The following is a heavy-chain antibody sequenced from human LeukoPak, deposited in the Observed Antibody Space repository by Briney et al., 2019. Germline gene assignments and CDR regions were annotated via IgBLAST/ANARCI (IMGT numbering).Heavy chain of an antibody. Sequence: GSLRLSCAASGFTFSDHYIDWVRQAPGKGLEWVGRTRNKANSYTTEYAASVKGRFTIARDDSKNSLYLQMNSLKTEDTAVYYCARQLCTNGICYRHFDYWGQGTLVTVSS. D-gene: IGHD2-8*01. CDR2: TRNKANSYTT. CDR1: GFTFSDHY. V-gene: IGHV3-72*01. J-gene: IGHJ4*02. CDR3: ARQLCTNGICYRHFDY.